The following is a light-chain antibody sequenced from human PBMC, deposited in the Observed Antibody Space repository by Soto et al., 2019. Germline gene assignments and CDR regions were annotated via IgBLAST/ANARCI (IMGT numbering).Light chain of an antibody. J-gene: IGLJ2*01. Sequence: QSALTQPASVSGFPGQSITISCTGTGSDIGAYNYVSWYQHHPGKAPKLLIHEVTNRPLGVSRRFSGSKSGNTASLTISGLRSEDEADYYCNSFTTSSTLLFGGGTQLAVL. CDR2: EVT. V-gene: IGLV2-14*01. CDR3: NSFTTSSTLL. CDR1: GSDIGAYNY.